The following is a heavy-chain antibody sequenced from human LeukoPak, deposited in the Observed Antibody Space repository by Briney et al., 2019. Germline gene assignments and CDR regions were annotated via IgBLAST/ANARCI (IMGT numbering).Heavy chain of an antibody. D-gene: IGHD6-19*01. J-gene: IGHJ6*04. CDR2: INPRGST. V-gene: IGHV4-34*01. Sequence: SETLSLTCGVSGGSLSSHYWTWIRQPLGKGLEWIGEINPRGSTNYNPSLESRVTVSADTSRNQLSLSLTSVTAADSAVYFCARGLRQGSAWSWGPKEKSYQYMDVWGTGTTVIVSS. CDR1: GGSLSSHY. CDR3: ARGLRQGSAWSWGPKEKSYQYMDV.